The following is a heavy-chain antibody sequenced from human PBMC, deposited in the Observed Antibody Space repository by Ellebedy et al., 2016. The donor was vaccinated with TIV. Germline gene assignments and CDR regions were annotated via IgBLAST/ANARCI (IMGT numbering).Heavy chain of an antibody. V-gene: IGHV3-23*01. CDR1: GFRINNYA. J-gene: IGHJ4*02. Sequence: GESLKISCGASGFRINNYALSWARQTPEGLKWVSGISGSSGNTYYANSVKGRFTMSRDSSTNTLYLQMNNLTAEDTAVYYCAAGAGGRLWLLCQYWGQGIPVTVSS. D-gene: IGHD2-2*01. CDR2: ISGSSGNT. CDR3: AAGAGGRLWLLCQY.